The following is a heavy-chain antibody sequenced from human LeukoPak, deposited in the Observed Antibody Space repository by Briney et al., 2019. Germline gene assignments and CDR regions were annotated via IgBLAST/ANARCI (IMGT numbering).Heavy chain of an antibody. V-gene: IGHV3-20*04. CDR1: GFTFDDYG. J-gene: IGHJ4*02. Sequence: GGSLRLSCAVSGFTFDDYGMSWVRPAPGKGRGWVSCIVWFGGSTRYADSVKGRFTISRDNANNSLYMQMNTLRAEDTALYSCARDGYGLGSWNDHWGQGTLVTVSS. CDR2: IVWFGGST. CDR3: ARDGYGLGSWNDH. D-gene: IGHD3-10*01.